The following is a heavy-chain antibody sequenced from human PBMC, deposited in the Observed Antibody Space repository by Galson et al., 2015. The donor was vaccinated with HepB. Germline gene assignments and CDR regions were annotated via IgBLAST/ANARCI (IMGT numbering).Heavy chain of an antibody. CDR3: AKDLDAGYSSSWYLGGY. D-gene: IGHD6-13*01. CDR1: GFTFSSYA. Sequence: SLRLSCAASGFTFSSYAMSWVRQAPGKGLEWVSAISGSGGSTYYADSVKGRFTISRDNSKNTLYLQMNSLRAEDTAVYYCAKDLDAGYSSSWYLGGYWGQGTLVTVSS. CDR2: ISGSGGST. J-gene: IGHJ4*02. V-gene: IGHV3-23*01.